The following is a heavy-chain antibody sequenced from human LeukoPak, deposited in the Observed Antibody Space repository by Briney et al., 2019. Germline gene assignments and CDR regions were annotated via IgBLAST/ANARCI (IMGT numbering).Heavy chain of an antibody. V-gene: IGHV3-30*02. CDR1: GFTFSSYG. CDR2: IRYDGSNK. Sequence: GGSLRLSFAASGFTFSSYGMHWVRQAPGKGLEWVAFIRYDGSNKYYADSVKGRFTISRDNAKNSLYLQMNSLRAEDTAVYYCARSDGLDYWGQGTLVTVSS. CDR3: ARSDGLDY. J-gene: IGHJ4*02. D-gene: IGHD5-24*01.